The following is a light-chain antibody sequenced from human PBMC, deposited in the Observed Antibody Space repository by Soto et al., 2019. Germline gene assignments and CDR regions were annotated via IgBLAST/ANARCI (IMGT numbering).Light chain of an antibody. Sequence: DIQMTQSPSSLSASVGDRVTITCQASQDISNYLNWYQQKPGKAPKLLIYEASNLETGVQSRFSGSGSGKDFTSTITSLKLEDLAKYYCQQYVNRYTFGKGTKLRSN. V-gene: IGKV1-33*01. CDR1: QDISNY. J-gene: IGKJ2*01. CDR3: QQYVNRYT. CDR2: EAS.